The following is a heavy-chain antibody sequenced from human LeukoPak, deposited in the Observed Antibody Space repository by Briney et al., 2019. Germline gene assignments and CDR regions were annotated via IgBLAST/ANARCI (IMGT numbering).Heavy chain of an antibody. V-gene: IGHV3-21*01. J-gene: IGHJ6*02. D-gene: IGHD4-17*01. CDR3: ARAGYGDYGSGRYGIDV. CDR2: ISSSSSYI. Sequence: GGSLRLSCAASGFTFSSYSVNWVRQAPGKGLEWVSSISSSSSYIYYADSVKGRFTISRDNAKNSLYLQMNSLGAEDTAVYYCARAGYGDYGSGRYGIDVWGQGTTVTVSS. CDR1: GFTFSSYS.